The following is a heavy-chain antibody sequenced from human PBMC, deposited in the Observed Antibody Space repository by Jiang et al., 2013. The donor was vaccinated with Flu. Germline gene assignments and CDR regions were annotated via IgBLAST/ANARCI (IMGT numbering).Heavy chain of an antibody. V-gene: IGHV1-2*02. J-gene: IGHJ6*02. CDR1: GYTFTGYY. CDR3: ARDLTAAATYGMDV. CDR2: INPNSGGT. Sequence: SVKVSCKASGYTFTGYYMHWVRQAPGQGLEWMGWINPNSGGTNYAQKFQGRVTMTRDTSISTAYMELSRLRSDDTAVYYCARDLTAAATYGMDVWGQGTTVTVSS. D-gene: IGHD6-13*01.